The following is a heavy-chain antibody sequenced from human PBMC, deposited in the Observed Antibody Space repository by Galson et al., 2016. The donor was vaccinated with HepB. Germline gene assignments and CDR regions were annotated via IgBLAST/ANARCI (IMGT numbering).Heavy chain of an antibody. CDR1: GASVSSTGYY. J-gene: IGHJ4*02. Sequence: LSLTCTVSGASVSSTGYYWSWIRQPPGKGLEWIGYIFYFDNTNYNPTLKSRVTISVDTSKNQFSLKLNSVTAADTAVYYCASDSTYGNFWGQGTLATVSS. V-gene: IGHV4-61*08. CDR2: IFYFDNT. CDR3: ASDSTYGNF. D-gene: IGHD3-10*01.